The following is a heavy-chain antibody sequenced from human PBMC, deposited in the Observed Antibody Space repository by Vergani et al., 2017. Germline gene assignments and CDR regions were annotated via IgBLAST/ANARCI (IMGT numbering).Heavy chain of an antibody. V-gene: IGHV2-26*01. CDR3: ARLARYYDFWSGYWSYYYYYYMDV. CDR2: IFSNDEK. CDR1: GFSLSNARMG. D-gene: IGHD3-3*01. Sequence: QVTLKESGPVLVKPTETLTLTCTVSGFSLSNARMGVSWIRQPPGKALEWLAHIFSNDEKSYSTSLKSRLTISKDTSKSQGVLTMTNMDPVDTATYYCARLARYYDFWSGYWSYYYYYYMDVWGKGTTVTVSS. J-gene: IGHJ6*03.